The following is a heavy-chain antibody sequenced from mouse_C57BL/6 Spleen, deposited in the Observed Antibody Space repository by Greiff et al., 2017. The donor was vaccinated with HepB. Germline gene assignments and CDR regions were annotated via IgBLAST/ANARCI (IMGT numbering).Heavy chain of an antibody. J-gene: IGHJ4*01. D-gene: IGHD2-4*01. CDR2: ISGGGSYT. CDR1: GFTFSSYA. V-gene: IGHV5-4*03. Sequence: EVMLVESGGGLVKPGGSLKLSCAASGFTFSSYAMSWVRQTPEKRLEWVATISGGGSYTYYPDNVKGRFTISRDNAKNNLYLQMSHLKSEDTAMYYCARVRLRGAMDYWGQGTSVTVSS. CDR3: ARVRLRGAMDY.